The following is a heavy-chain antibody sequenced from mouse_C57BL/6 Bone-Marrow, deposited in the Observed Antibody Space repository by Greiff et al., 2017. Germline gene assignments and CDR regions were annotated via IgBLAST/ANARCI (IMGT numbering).Heavy chain of an antibody. CDR3: ASHYYGSSPGYFDY. CDR2: IYPGDGDT. D-gene: IGHD1-1*01. J-gene: IGHJ2*01. Sequence: QVTLKESGPELVKPGASVKISCKASGYAFSSSWMNWVKQRPGKGLEWIGRIYPGDGDTNYNGKFKGKATLTADKSSSTAYMQLSSLTSEDSAVYFCASHYYGSSPGYFDYWGQGTTLTVSS. CDR1: GYAFSSSW. V-gene: IGHV1-82*01.